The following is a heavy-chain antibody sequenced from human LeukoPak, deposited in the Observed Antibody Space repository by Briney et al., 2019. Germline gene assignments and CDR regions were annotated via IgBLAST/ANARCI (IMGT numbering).Heavy chain of an antibody. CDR2: IYYSRSA. D-gene: IGHD3-10*01. Sequence: SETLSLTCTVYARSISSYYGRWARQPPGTGVEWIGYIYYSRSANYSPSLKSRVTISVDTSKKQFSLKLSSVTAADTAVYYCARGYYGSGNPETLYYYYYYMDVWGKGTTVTVSS. V-gene: IGHV4-59*01. J-gene: IGHJ6*03. CDR3: ARGYYGSGNPETLYYYYYYMDV. CDR1: ARSISSYY.